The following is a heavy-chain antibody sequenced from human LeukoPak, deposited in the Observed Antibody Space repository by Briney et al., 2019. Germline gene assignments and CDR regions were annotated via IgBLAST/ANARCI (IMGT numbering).Heavy chain of an antibody. CDR2: IYTSGST. Sequence: SETLSLTCTVSGGSISSYYWSWIRQPAGKGLEWIGRIYTSGSTNYNPSLKSRVTMSVDTSKNHFSLKLSSVTAADTAVYYCARGVVVVPAAIRSTYWFDPWGQGTLVTVSS. CDR3: ARGVVVVPAAIRSTYWFDP. CDR1: GGSISSYY. D-gene: IGHD2-2*02. J-gene: IGHJ5*02. V-gene: IGHV4-4*07.